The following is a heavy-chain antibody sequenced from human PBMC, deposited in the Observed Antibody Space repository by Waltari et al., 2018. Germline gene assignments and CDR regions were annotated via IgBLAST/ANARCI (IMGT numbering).Heavy chain of an antibody. CDR1: GFPFSIYW. V-gene: IGHV3-74*01. Sequence: EAQLVESGGGLVQPGGSLRLSCGASGFPFSIYWMSWALQPPGKGLVWVSRMNRDGSSTNYADSVKARVTIVRDNAKNTLYLQMNSVRAEDTAVYFCSTSQAGDGSGYDAFDIWGQGTMVTVSS. D-gene: IGHD3-22*01. CDR2: MNRDGSST. J-gene: IGHJ3*02. CDR3: STSQAGDGSGYDAFDI.